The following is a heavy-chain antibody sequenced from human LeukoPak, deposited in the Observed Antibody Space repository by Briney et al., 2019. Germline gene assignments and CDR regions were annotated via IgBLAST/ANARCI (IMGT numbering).Heavy chain of an antibody. CDR3: ARESATSREVSFDY. V-gene: IGHV3-30*02. J-gene: IGHJ4*02. Sequence: PGGSLRLSCAASGFTFSSYGMHWVRQAPGKGLEWVAFIRYDGSNKYYADSVKGRFTISRDNSKNTLYLQMNSLRAEDTAVYYCARESATSREVSFDYWGQGTLVTVSS. CDR2: IRYDGSNK. D-gene: IGHD6-13*01. CDR1: GFTFSSYG.